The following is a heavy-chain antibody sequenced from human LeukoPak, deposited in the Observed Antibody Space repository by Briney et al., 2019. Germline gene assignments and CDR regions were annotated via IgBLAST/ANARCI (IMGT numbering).Heavy chain of an antibody. CDR1: GFTFSSYA. Sequence: GGSLRLSCAASGFTFSSYAMNWVRQAPVKGLEWVSGISGSGGSTYYADSVRGRFTISRDNFKNTLYLQMNSLRAEDTAVYYCAKGLDGSGSYPYWGQGTLVTVSS. D-gene: IGHD3-10*01. V-gene: IGHV3-23*01. CDR2: ISGSGGST. J-gene: IGHJ4*02. CDR3: AKGLDGSGSYPY.